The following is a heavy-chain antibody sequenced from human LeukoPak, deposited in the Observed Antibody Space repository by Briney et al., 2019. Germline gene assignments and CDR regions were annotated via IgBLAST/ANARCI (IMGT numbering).Heavy chain of an antibody. CDR3: AKGDPVSGWILDAFDI. Sequence: PGGSLRLSCAASGFTFDDYAMHWVRQAPGKGLEWVSLISWGGGSTYYAAPMKGRFIIFRDNSKNSLYLQMNSLRTEDTALYYCAKGDPVSGWILDAFDIWGQGKMVTVSS. J-gene: IGHJ3*02. CDR1: GFTFDDYA. V-gene: IGHV3-43*02. CDR2: ISWGGGST. D-gene: IGHD6-19*01.